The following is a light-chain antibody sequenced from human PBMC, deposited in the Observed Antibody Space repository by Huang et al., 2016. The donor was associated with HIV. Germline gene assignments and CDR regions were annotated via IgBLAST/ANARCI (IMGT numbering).Light chain of an antibody. V-gene: IGKV1-5*03. CDR1: QSSSRW. CDR2: KAA. CDR3: QQYNSDWT. J-gene: IGKJ1*01. Sequence: DIQMTQSPSTLSASVGDTVNITCRASQSSSRWLAWDQQKPGKAPKLLIYKAASLQRGVPSRVSGSGSGTEFTLTISSLQPDDFATYYCQQYNSDWTFGQGTRMEIK.